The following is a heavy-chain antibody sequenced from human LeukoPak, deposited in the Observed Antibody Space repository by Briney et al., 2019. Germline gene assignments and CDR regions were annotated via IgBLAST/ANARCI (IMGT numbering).Heavy chain of an antibody. CDR1: GFTFSSYS. V-gene: IGHV3-48*01. CDR2: ISRISSTK. J-gene: IGHJ6*02. CDR3: ARDNLWFGEAIKPYYYGMDV. D-gene: IGHD3-10*01. Sequence: GGSLRLPCAPCGFTFSSYSMIWVGQAPGKGLEGVYYISRISSTKHYADSVKGRFTISRDNAKNSLYLQMNSLRAEDTAVYYCARDNLWFGEAIKPYYYGMDVWGQGTTVTVSS.